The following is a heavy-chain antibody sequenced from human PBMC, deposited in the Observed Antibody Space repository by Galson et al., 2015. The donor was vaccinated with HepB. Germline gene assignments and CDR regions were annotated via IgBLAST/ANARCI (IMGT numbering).Heavy chain of an antibody. V-gene: IGHV1-46*03. CDR1: GYTFTSHY. D-gene: IGHD3-3*01. Sequence: SVKVSCKASGYTFTSHYIHWVRQAPGQGLEWVGIINPSSGSTTFAQKFQGRVTVTRDTSTSTVYMELSSLRYEDTAMYYCARGVLRFLEWLSPAPGSYWGQGTLVTVSS. J-gene: IGHJ4*02. CDR3: ARGVLRFLEWLSPAPGSY. CDR2: INPSSGST.